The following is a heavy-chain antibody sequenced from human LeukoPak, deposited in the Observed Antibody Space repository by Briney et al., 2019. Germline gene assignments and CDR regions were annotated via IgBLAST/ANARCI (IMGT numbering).Heavy chain of an antibody. V-gene: IGHV3-48*02. Sequence: GGSLRLSCAASGFTFSSYSMNWVRQAPGKGLEWISYIGGSSSTIYYADSVKGRFTISSDNAKNSLYPQMNSLRDEDTAVYYCARGLYCSAGRCYSSWFDPWGQGTLVTVSS. D-gene: IGHD2-15*01. CDR3: ARGLYCSAGRCYSSWFDP. CDR2: IGGSSSTI. CDR1: GFTFSSYS. J-gene: IGHJ5*02.